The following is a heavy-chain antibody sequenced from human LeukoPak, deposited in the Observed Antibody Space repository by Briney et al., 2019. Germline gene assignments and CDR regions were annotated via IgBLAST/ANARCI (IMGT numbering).Heavy chain of an antibody. V-gene: IGHV4-34*01. D-gene: IGHD1-26*01. CDR2: INHSGST. Sequence: PSETLSLTCAVYGGSFSGYYWSWLRQPPGKGLEWIGEINHSGSTNYNPSLKSRVTISVDTSKNQFSLKLSSVTAADTAVYYCARGLAISPAQWGLPGGILVYWGQGTLVTVSS. CDR3: ARGLAISPAQWGLPGGILVY. CDR1: GGSFSGYY. J-gene: IGHJ4*02.